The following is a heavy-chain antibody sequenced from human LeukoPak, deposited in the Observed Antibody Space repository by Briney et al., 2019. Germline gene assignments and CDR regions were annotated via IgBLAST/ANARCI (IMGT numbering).Heavy chain of an antibody. CDR2: ISSSGSTI. Sequence: GGSLRLSCAASGFTFSDYYMSWIRQAPGKGLEWVSYISSSGSTIYYADSVKGRFTISRDNAKNSLYLQMNSLRAEDTAVYYCARGTLWWELLRLGFDYWGQGTLVTVSS. CDR1: GFTFSDYY. CDR3: ARGTLWWELLRLGFDY. V-gene: IGHV3-11*01. J-gene: IGHJ4*02. D-gene: IGHD1-26*01.